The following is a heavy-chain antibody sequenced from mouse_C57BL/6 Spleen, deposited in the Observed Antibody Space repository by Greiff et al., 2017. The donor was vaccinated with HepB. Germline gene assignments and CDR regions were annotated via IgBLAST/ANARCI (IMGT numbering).Heavy chain of an antibody. CDR2: IYPGDGDT. CDR1: GYAFSSYW. D-gene: IGHD2-3*01. Sequence: VQLQQSGAELVKPGASVKISCKASGYAFSSYWMNWVKQRPGKGLEWIGQIYPGDGDTNYNGKFKGKATLTADKSSSTADMQLSSLTSEDSAVYFCARGDDGYYPNYFDYWGQGTTLTVSS. CDR3: ARGDDGYYPNYFDY. J-gene: IGHJ2*01. V-gene: IGHV1-80*01.